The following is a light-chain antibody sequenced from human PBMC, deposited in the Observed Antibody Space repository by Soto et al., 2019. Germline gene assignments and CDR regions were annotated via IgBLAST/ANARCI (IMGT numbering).Light chain of an antibody. V-gene: IGLV2-14*03. CDR2: GVT. CDR1: SSDIGGHDD. Sequence: ALTQPASVSGSPGQSITISCTGTSSDIGGHDDVSWYQQHPGKVPKLLIYGVTDRPSGVSNRFSGSKSGNVASLTISGLQAEDEADYYCCSYTSDLTPYVFGTGTKVTAL. J-gene: IGLJ1*01. CDR3: CSYTSDLTPYV.